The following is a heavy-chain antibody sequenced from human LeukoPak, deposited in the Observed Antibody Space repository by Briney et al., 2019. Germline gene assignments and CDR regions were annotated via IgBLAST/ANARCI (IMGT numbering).Heavy chain of an antibody. J-gene: IGHJ6*03. CDR1: GFTFDDYA. CDR3: ARVAVVVPAYPMDV. D-gene: IGHD2-2*01. CDR2: ISWNSGTI. Sequence: GGSLRLSCAASGFTFDDYAMHWVRQAPGKGLEWVSGISWNSGTIAYADSVKGRFTISRDNARSSLYLQMNSLRAEDTAVYYCARVAVVVPAYPMDVWGKGTTVTISS. V-gene: IGHV3-9*01.